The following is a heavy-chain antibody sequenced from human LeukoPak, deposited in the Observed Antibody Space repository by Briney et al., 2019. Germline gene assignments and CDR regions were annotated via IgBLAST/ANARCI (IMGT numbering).Heavy chain of an antibody. D-gene: IGHD3/OR15-3a*01. J-gene: IGHJ4*02. V-gene: IGHV3-74*01. CDR2: INSGGTTT. CDR1: GLFLSNPW. CDR3: ASDPYLANFWTGYPHY. Sequence: GGSLTLFCAPSGLFLSNPWMQCARDATGEGGVCVSRINSGGTTTYYADSVKGRFTVSRDNAKNTLFLQMNSLRPEDTALYYCASDPYLANFWTGYPHYWGQGTLVTVSS.